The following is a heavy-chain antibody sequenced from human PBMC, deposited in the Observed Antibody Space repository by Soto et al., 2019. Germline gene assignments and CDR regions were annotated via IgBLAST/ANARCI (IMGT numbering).Heavy chain of an antibody. CDR2: IIPIFGTA. V-gene: IGHV1-69*12. D-gene: IGHD3-22*01. Sequence: QVQLVQSGAEVKKPGSSVKVSCKASGGTFSSYAISWVRQAPGQVLEWMGGIIPIFGTANYAQKFQGRVTITADESTSTAYMELSSLRSEDTAVYYCARERDYYDSSGYYLDFDYWGQATLVTVSS. CDR3: ARERDYYDSSGYYLDFDY. J-gene: IGHJ4*02. CDR1: GGTFSSYA.